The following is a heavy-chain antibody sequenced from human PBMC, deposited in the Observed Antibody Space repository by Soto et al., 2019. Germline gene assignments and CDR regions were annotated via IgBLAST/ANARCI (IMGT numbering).Heavy chain of an antibody. D-gene: IGHD5-18*01. CDR3: ASLRGYSYGYFGFDY. V-gene: IGHV1-3*01. Sequence: AXVKVSCKASGYTFTSYAMHWVRQAPGQRLEWMGWINAGNGNTKYSQKFQGRVTITRDTSASTAYMELSSPRSEDTAVYYCASLRGYSYGYFGFDYWGQGTLVTVSS. J-gene: IGHJ4*02. CDR1: GYTFTSYA. CDR2: INAGNGNT.